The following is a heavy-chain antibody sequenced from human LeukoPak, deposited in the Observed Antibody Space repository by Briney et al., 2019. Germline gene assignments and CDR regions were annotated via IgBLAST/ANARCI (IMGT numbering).Heavy chain of an antibody. CDR2: INTDSSDI. J-gene: IGHJ4*02. CDR1: GFTFSRYA. D-gene: IGHD2-2*01. Sequence: GGSLRLYCAASGFTFSRYAMNWVRQAPGKGLEWVSYINTDSSDIHYADSVKGRFTISRDNARNTLYLQLSSLRAEDSAVYYCARDTFQPGLIDSWGQGTLVTVSS. CDR3: ARDTFQPGLIDS. V-gene: IGHV3-21*05.